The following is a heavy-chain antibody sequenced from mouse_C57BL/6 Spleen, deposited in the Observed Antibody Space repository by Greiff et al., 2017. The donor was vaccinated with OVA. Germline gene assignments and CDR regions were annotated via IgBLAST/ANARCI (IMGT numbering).Heavy chain of an antibody. CDR3: ARSDYSHPWFAY. Sequence: QVQLQQPGTELVKPGASVKLSCKASGYTFTSYWMHWVKQRPGQGLEWIGNINPSNGGTNYNEKFKSKATLTVDKSSSTAYMQLSSRTSEDSAVYYCARSDYSHPWFAYWGQGTLVTVSA. D-gene: IGHD2-12*01. CDR1: GYTFTSYW. V-gene: IGHV1-53*01. CDR2: INPSNGGT. J-gene: IGHJ3*01.